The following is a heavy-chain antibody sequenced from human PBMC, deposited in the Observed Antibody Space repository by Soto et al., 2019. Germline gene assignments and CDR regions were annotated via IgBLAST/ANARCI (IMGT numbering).Heavy chain of an antibody. CDR1: GDSISSYY. CDR2: IYYSGST. J-gene: IGHJ6*02. D-gene: IGHD3-9*01. V-gene: IGHV4-59*01. CDR3: ARDRRYFDWLLSTGRDYYGMDV. Sequence: SETLSLTCTVSGDSISSYYWSWIRQPPGKGLEWIGYIYYSGSTNYNPSLKSRVTISVDTSKNQFSLKLSSVTAADTAVYYCARDRRYFDWLLSTGRDYYGMDVWGQGTTVTVSS.